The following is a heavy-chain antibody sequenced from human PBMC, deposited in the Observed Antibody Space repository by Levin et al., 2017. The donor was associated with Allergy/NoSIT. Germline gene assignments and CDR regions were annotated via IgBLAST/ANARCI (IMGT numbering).Heavy chain of an antibody. V-gene: IGHV3-11*05. CDR2: ISSSSSYT. CDR3: ARDQGFGSSGFIDFDY. J-gene: IGHJ4*02. D-gene: IGHD3-22*01. Sequence: MPGGSLRLSCAASGFTFSAYYMSWIRQAPGKGLEWISYISSSSSYTNYADSVKGRFTISRDNAKNSLYLQMNSLRAEDTAVYYCARDQGFGSSGFIDFDYWGQGTLVAVSS. CDR1: GFTFSAYY.